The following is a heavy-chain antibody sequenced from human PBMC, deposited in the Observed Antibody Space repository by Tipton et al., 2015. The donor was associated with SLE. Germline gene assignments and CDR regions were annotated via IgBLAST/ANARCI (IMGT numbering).Heavy chain of an antibody. CDR3: ARSYYGSRHYYTHADH. CDR2: ISPYNGNT. Sequence: QSGPEVKKPGASVKVSCKASGYTFTNYGISWVRQAPGQGLEWMGWISPYNGNTDSAQNLQGRVTMTADTSTTTANMELRSLRSDDTAVYYCARSYYGSRHYYTHADHWGQGTQVTVSS. V-gene: IGHV1-18*01. CDR1: GYTFTNYG. J-gene: IGHJ4*02. D-gene: IGHD3-10*01.